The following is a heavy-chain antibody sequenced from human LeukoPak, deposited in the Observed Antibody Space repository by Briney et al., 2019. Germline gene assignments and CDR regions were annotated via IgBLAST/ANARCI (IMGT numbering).Heavy chain of an antibody. Sequence: SETLSLTCAVYGGSFSGYYWSWIRQPPGKGLEWIGEINHSGSTNYNPSLKSRVTISVDTSKNQFSLRLSSVTAADTAVSYCARERYSSSWKRFVDYWGQGTLVTVSS. CDR1: GGSFSGYY. J-gene: IGHJ4*02. CDR3: ARERYSSSWKRFVDY. D-gene: IGHD6-13*01. CDR2: INHSGST. V-gene: IGHV4-34*01.